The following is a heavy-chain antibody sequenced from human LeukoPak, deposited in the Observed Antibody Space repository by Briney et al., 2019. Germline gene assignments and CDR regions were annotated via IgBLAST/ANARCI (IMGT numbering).Heavy chain of an antibody. D-gene: IGHD1-26*01. CDR2: IYYSGST. CDR3: ARQIVGATFWFDA. CDR1: GGSISSGSYY. J-gene: IGHJ5*02. V-gene: IGHV4-39*01. Sequence: SETLSLTCTVSGGSISSGSYYWGWIRQPPGKGLERIGSIYYSGSTYHNPSLKSRVTIFVDTSKNQFSLKLSSVTAADTAVYYCARQIVGATFWFDARGQGTLVTVSS.